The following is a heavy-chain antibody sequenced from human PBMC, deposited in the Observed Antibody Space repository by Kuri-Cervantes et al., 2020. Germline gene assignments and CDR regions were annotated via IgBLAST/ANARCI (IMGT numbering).Heavy chain of an antibody. CDR1: GFTFSRNA. J-gene: IGHJ4*02. Sequence: LSLTCAASGFTFSRNAMSWVRQAPGKGLEWVSVIYSGGSTYYADSVKGRFTISRVNSKNTLYLQMNSLRAEDTAVYYCASMVRGVIIMEYYFDYWGQGTLVTVSS. V-gene: IGHV3-53*01. CDR2: IYSGGST. CDR3: ASMVRGVIIMEYYFDY. D-gene: IGHD3-10*01.